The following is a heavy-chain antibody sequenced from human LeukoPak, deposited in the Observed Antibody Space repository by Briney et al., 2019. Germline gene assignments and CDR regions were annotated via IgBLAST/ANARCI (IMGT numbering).Heavy chain of an antibody. CDR2: IIPIFGTS. CDR1: GGTFSSYA. D-gene: IGHD3-10*01. CDR3: ASRFLGGFGELW. J-gene: IGHJ4*02. V-gene: IGHV1-69*05. Sequence: VASVKVSCKASGGTFSSYAINWVRQAPGQGLEWMGGIIPIFGTSNYAHKFQGRVTMTRDMSTSTVYMGLSSLRSEDTAVYYCASRFLGGFGELWWGQGTLVTVSS.